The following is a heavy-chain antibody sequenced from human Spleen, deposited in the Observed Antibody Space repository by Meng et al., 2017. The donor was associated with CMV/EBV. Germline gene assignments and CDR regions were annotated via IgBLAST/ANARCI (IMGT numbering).Heavy chain of an antibody. CDR2: IYYSGST. D-gene: IGHD2-15*01. V-gene: IGHV4-30-4*08. CDR3: ARHIYCSGGSCYSVYYYYGMDV. CDR1: GGSISSGDYY. J-gene: IGHJ6*02. Sequence: SETLSLTCTVSGGSISSGDYYWSWIRQPPGKGLEWIGYIYYSGSTYYNPSLKSRVTISVDTSKNQFSLKLSSVTAADTAVYYCARHIYCSGGSCYSVYYYYGMDVWGQGTTVTVSS.